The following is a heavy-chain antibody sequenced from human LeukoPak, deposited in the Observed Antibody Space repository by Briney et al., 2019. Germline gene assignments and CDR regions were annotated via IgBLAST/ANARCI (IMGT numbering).Heavy chain of an antibody. V-gene: IGHV3-7*05. Sequence: PGGPLRLSCAASGFTFSRYWMSWVRQAPGKGLEWVANIKQDGSEKYYVDSVKGRLTISRDNAKNSLYLQMNSLRAEDTAVYYCARGSYYDSSAYWLGYWGQGTLVTVSP. J-gene: IGHJ4*02. CDR1: GFTFSRYW. CDR3: ARGSYYDSSAYWLGY. D-gene: IGHD3-22*01. CDR2: IKQDGSEK.